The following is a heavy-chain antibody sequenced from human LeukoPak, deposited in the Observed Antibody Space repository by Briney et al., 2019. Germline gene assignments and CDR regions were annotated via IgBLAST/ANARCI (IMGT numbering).Heavy chain of an antibody. CDR2: IFDSGGHT. Sequence: GGSLRLSCVASGFTFNSCAMSWVRQAPGKGLEWVSSIFDSGGHTYYADSVKGRFSISRDNSKNMLYLQMNSLRAEDTALYYCAKRLAVTSTDWFDPWGQGTLVTVSS. J-gene: IGHJ5*02. CDR1: GFTFNSCA. V-gene: IGHV3-23*01. CDR3: AKRLAVTSTDWFDP. D-gene: IGHD2/OR15-2a*01.